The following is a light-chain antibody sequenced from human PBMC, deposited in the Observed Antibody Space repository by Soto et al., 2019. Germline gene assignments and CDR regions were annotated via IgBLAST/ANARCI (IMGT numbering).Light chain of an antibody. V-gene: IGKV3-20*01. CDR3: QQYGSSTMYT. J-gene: IGKJ2*01. Sequence: EIVLTQSPGTLSLSPGERATLSCRASQSVSSSYLAWYQQKPGQAPRLLIYGASSRATGIPDRFGGRGSGTDYTLTISRLEPEDFAVYYCQQYGSSTMYTFGQGTKLEIK. CDR2: GAS. CDR1: QSVSSSY.